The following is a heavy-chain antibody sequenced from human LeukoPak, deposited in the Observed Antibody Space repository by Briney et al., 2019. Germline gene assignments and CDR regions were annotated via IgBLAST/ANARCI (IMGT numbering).Heavy chain of an antibody. D-gene: IGHD2-2*01. CDR3: ATSRYCDTTICYRLYGMDV. V-gene: IGHV1-69*01. J-gene: IGHJ6*02. CDR1: GGTFSSYS. CDR2: IIPISRTT. Sequence: SVKVSCKASGGTFSSYSISWVRQAPGQGPEWMGGIIPISRTTNYAQKFQGRVRITADESTSTAYMELGSLRSEDTAVYSCATSRYCDTTICYRLYGMDVWGQGTTVTVSS.